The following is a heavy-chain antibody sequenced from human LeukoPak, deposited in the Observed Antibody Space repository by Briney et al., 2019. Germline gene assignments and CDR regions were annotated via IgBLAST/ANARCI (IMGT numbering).Heavy chain of an antibody. D-gene: IGHD3-3*01. V-gene: IGHV3-23*01. Sequence: GGSLRLSCAASGFTFSRSAMSWVRQAPGKGLEWVSALSDSGGSTYYADSVKGRFTISRDNSKNTLCLQMNGLRAEDTAVYYCAKGPTIFGVVIIWDYYYGMDVWGQGTTVTVSS. J-gene: IGHJ6*02. CDR3: AKGPTIFGVVIIWDYYYGMDV. CDR1: GFTFSRSA. CDR2: LSDSGGST.